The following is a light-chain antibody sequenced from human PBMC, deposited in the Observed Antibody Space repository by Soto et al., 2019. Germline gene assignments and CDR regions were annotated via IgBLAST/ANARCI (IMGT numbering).Light chain of an antibody. Sequence: QSALTQPASVSGSPGQSITIPCTGTSSDVGGYNYVSWYQQHTGKAPKLMIYEVSNRPSGVSNRFSGSKSGNTASLTISGLQAEDEADYYCSSYTSSSTPVLFGGGTKPTVL. V-gene: IGLV2-14*01. J-gene: IGLJ2*01. CDR3: SSYTSSSTPVL. CDR2: EVS. CDR1: SSDVGGYNY.